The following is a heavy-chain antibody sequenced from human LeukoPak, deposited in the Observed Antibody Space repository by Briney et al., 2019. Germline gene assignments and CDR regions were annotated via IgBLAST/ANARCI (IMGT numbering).Heavy chain of an antibody. V-gene: IGHV3-23*01. Sequence: GGSLRLSCAASGFTFSSYAMSWVRQAPGKGLEWVSAISGSGGSTYYADSVKGRSTISRDNSKNTLYLQMNSLRAEDTAVYYCAKYQVVVITLAAFDIWGQGTMVTVSS. D-gene: IGHD3-22*01. CDR3: AKYQVVVITLAAFDI. J-gene: IGHJ3*02. CDR2: ISGSGGST. CDR1: GFTFSSYA.